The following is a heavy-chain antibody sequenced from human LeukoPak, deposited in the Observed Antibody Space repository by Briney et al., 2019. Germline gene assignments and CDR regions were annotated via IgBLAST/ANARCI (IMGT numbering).Heavy chain of an antibody. CDR2: ISPSGGIT. Sequence: GGSLRLSCAASGFTFSSHGMNWVRQAPGEGLEWVSGISPSGGITYYTDSVKGRFTISRGNSKNTQSLQMNSLRAEDTAVYYCAKDDDWGRYKHWGQGTLVTVSS. CDR3: AKDDDWGRYKH. V-gene: IGHV3-23*01. D-gene: IGHD3-16*01. J-gene: IGHJ1*01. CDR1: GFTFSSHG.